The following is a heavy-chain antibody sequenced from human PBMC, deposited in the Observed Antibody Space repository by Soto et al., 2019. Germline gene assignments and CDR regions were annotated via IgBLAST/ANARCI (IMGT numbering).Heavy chain of an antibody. CDR1: GFTFSSYW. J-gene: IGHJ5*02. V-gene: IGHV3-23*01. CDR3: AKASYYYDSSGYAVNWFDP. CDR2: ISGSGGST. D-gene: IGHD3-22*01. Sequence: GGSLRLSCAASGFTFSSYWMHWVRQAPGKGLEWVSAISGSGGSTYYADSVKGRFTISRDNSKNTLYLQMNSLRAEDTAVYYCAKASYYYDSSGYAVNWFDPWGQGTLVTVSS.